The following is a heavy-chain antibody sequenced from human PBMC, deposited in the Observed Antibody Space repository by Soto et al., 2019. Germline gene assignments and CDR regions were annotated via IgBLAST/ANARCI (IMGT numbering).Heavy chain of an antibody. J-gene: IGHJ3*02. V-gene: IGHV3-11*01. D-gene: IGHD2-15*01. Sequence: GGSLRLSCAASGFTFSDYYMSWIRQAPGKGLEWVSYISSSGSTIYYADSVKGRFTISRDNAKNSLYLQMNSLRAEDTAVYYCARAGSGQYCSGGSCFSAFDIWGQGXMVTVSS. CDR3: ARAGSGQYCSGGSCFSAFDI. CDR2: ISSSGSTI. CDR1: GFTFSDYY.